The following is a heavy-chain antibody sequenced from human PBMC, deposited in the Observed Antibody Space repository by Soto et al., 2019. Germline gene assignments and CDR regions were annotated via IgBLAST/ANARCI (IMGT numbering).Heavy chain of an antibody. J-gene: IGHJ4*02. CDR2: FYYSGST. CDR1: GGSISSYY. V-gene: IGHV4-59*01. CDR3: ARGTLTSSFDY. Sequence: QVQLQESGPGLVKPSETLSLTCTVSGGSISSYYWSWIRQPPGKGLEWIGYFYYSGSTNYNPSLKSRVTISVDTSKNQFSLKLSTVTAADTAVYYCARGTLTSSFDYWGQGTLVTVSS.